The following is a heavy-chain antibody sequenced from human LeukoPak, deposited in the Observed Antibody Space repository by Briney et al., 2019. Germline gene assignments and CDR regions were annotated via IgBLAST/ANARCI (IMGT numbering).Heavy chain of an antibody. D-gene: IGHD3-22*01. CDR2: ISGSGGST. J-gene: IGHJ4*02. Sequence: GGSLRLSCAVSGITLSNYGMSWVRQAPGKGLEWVAGISGSGGSTNYVASVKGRFTISRDNPKNTLYLQMNSLRAEDTAVYFCAKRGVVIRVILVGFHKEAYYFDSWGQGALVTVSS. CDR1: GITLSNYG. V-gene: IGHV3-23*01. CDR3: AKRGVVIRVILVGFHKEAYYFDS.